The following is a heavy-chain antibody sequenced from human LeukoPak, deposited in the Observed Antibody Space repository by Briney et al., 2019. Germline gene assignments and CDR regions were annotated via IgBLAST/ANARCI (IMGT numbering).Heavy chain of an antibody. CDR3: ARRVYGTSQYY. V-gene: IGHV4-39*01. D-gene: IGHD5/OR15-5a*01. CDR2: IYYSGIT. CDR1: GDSISSSSYY. Sequence: PSETLSLTCTVSGDSISSSSYYWGWIRQPPGTGLEWIGTIYYSGITHYSPSLKSRVTISVDTSKNQFSLKLSSVTATDTALYYCARRVYGTSQYYWGQGTLVTVSS. J-gene: IGHJ4*02.